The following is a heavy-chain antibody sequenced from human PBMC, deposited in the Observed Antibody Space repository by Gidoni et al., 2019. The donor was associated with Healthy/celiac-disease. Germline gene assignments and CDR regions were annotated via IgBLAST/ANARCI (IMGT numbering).Heavy chain of an antibody. Sequence: QVQLVQSGAEVKKPGSSVMVSCNASGGTFSSYAISWVRQAPGQGLEWMGGIIPIVGTANYAQKFQGRVTIIADESTSTAYMELSSLRSEDTAVYYCARGHPAARDSFDIWGQGTMVTVSS. CDR1: GGTFSSYA. CDR2: IIPIVGTA. J-gene: IGHJ3*02. CDR3: ARGHPAARDSFDI. V-gene: IGHV1-69*01. D-gene: IGHD6-6*01.